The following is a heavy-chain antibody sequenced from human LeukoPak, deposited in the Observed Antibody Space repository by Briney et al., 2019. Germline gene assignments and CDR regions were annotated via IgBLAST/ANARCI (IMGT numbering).Heavy chain of an antibody. Sequence: SETLSLTCAVSGYSISSGYYWGWIRQPPGKGLEWIGSIYHSGSTYYNPSLKSRVTISVDTSKYQFSLKLSSVTAADTAVYYCARHRVAGTSNWFDPWGQGTLVTVSS. J-gene: IGHJ5*02. CDR1: GYSISSGYY. CDR2: IYHSGST. V-gene: IGHV4-38-2*01. CDR3: ARHRVAGTSNWFDP. D-gene: IGHD6-19*01.